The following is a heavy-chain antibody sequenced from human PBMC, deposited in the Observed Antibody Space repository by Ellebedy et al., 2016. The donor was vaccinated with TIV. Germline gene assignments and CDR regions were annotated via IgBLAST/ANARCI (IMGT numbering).Heavy chain of an antibody. CDR1: GFTVSLYA. CDR2: INGKGDTT. D-gene: IGHD3-16*01. Sequence: PGGSLRLSCAASGFTVSLYAMSWVRQAPGTGLEWVSSINGKGDTTYHSDSVRGRFTISRDNSKKPLYLQMNSLKTDDTAVYYCAKLKGFMITLGDPYDSWGQGTLVAVSS. V-gene: IGHV3-23*01. CDR3: AKLKGFMITLGDPYDS. J-gene: IGHJ4*02.